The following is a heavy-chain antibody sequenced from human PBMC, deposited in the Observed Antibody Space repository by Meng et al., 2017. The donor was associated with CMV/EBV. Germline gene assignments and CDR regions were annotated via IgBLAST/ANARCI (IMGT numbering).Heavy chain of an antibody. CDR3: AREYPATWYFDH. V-gene: IGHV1-46*04. J-gene: IGHJ4*02. CDR1: GNILTTYY. CDR2: INLVDGNT. Sequence: HVQLVLAGGEVKKPGASLMISCKASGNILTTYYIHGVRQAPGQGLEWMGMINLVDGNTNVAHKLQGRLSMTRDTSTSTVYMDLSSLRSEDTAMYYCAREYPATWYFDHWGQGTLVTVSS. D-gene: IGHD2-15*01.